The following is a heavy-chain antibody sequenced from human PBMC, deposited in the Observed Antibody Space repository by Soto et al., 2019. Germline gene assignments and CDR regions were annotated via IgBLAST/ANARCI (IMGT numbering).Heavy chain of an antibody. CDR3: ARLSGDHSAFFSYGMDA. D-gene: IGHD2-21*01. Sequence: LRLSCAASGFTLDTYWTNWVRQAPGKGPEWLSGINSDGTISSYADSVKGRFTISRDNARNTLSLQMNSLRADDTAVYYCARLSGDHSAFFSYGMDAWGQGTTVTVSS. CDR1: GFTLDTYW. J-gene: IGHJ6*02. V-gene: IGHV3-74*01. CDR2: INSDGTIS.